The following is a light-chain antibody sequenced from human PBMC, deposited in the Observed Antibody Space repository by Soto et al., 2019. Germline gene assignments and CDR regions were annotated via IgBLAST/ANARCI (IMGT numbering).Light chain of an antibody. CDR3: QQYYSTPQT. CDR2: WAS. Sequence: DIVMTQSPDSLAVSLGERATINCKSSQSVLYSSNNKNYLAWYQQKPGQPPKLLIYWASTRESGVPDRFSGSGSATDFTLTISSLQAEDVAVYYCQQYYSTPQTFGQGTKVDIK. J-gene: IGKJ1*01. V-gene: IGKV4-1*01. CDR1: QSVLYSSNNKNY.